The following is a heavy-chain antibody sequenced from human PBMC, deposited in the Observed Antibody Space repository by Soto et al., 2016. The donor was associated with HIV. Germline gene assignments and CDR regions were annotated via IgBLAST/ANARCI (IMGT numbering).Heavy chain of an antibody. Sequence: EVQLVETGGGLIQAGGSLRLSCAASGFTVTYNYMSWVRQAPGKGLEWVSVIYSGGSTYYADSVKGRFIISRDNSKNTLYLQMSSLRAEDTAVYYCARGPYSSSWYAFDGLGPRDNGHRLL. J-gene: IGHJ3*01. D-gene: IGHD6-13*01. V-gene: IGHV3-53*02. CDR2: IYSGGST. CDR1: GFTVTYNY. CDR3: ARGPYSSSWYAFDG.